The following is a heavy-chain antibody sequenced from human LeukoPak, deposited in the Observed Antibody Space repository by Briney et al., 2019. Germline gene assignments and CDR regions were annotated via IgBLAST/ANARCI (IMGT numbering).Heavy chain of an antibody. Sequence: ASVKVSCKACGYTFTNFDINWVRQATGQGLEWMGWMNPKTGNAGYAQKFQDRVTITWDASISTAYMDLSSLRSEDTAVYYCARVGYSNSYDYWGQGTLVTVSS. CDR2: MNPKTGNA. V-gene: IGHV1-8*03. CDR3: ARVGYSNSYDY. D-gene: IGHD4-11*01. CDR1: GYTFTNFD. J-gene: IGHJ4*02.